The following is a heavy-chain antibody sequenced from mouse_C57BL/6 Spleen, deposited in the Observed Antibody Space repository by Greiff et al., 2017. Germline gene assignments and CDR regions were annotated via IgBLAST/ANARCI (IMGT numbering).Heavy chain of an antibody. V-gene: IGHV3-6*01. CDR2: ISYDGSN. CDR1: GYSITSGYY. J-gene: IGHJ1*03. CDR3: AREGITAVSHRYFDV. Sequence: DVQLVESGPGLVKPSQSLSLTCSVTGYSITSGYYWNWIRQFPGNKLEWMGYISYDGSNNYNPSLKNRIPITRDTSKNQFFLKLNSVTTEDTATYYCAREGITAVSHRYFDVWGTGTTVTVSS. D-gene: IGHD1-1*01.